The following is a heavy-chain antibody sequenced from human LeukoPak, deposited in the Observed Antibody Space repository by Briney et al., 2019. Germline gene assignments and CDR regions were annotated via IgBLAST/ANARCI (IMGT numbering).Heavy chain of an antibody. D-gene: IGHD6-19*01. J-gene: IGHJ5*01. CDR1: GFSFSVYA. CDR3: AKPISGGLAVTADWFHP. CDR2: INANSGTT. V-gene: IGHV3-23*01. Sequence: TGGSLRLSCTASGFSFSVYAMSWLRQPPGKGLEWVSTINANSGTTPYAASVSGRFTISRDNSKNTLYLQLNTLRADDTATYYCAKPISGGLAVTADWFHPWGQGTLVVVSS.